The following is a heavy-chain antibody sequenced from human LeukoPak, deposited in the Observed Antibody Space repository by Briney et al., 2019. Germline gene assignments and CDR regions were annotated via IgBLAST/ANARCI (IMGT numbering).Heavy chain of an antibody. D-gene: IGHD5-12*01. CDR1: GYTFTSYY. CDR3: ARVGGGYEIPY. Sequence: GASVKVSCKASGYTFTSYYMHWVRQAPGQGLEWMGIINPSGGSTSYAQKFQGRVTMTRDMSTSTVYMELSSLRSEDTAVYYCARVGGGYEIPYWGQGTLVTASS. J-gene: IGHJ4*02. CDR2: INPSGGST. V-gene: IGHV1-46*01.